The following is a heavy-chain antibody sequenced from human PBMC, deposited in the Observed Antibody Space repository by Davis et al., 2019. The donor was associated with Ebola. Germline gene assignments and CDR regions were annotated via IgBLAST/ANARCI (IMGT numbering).Heavy chain of an antibody. J-gene: IGHJ4*02. Sequence: PAGTLRLSCKGSGYSFTSYWIGWVRQMPGKGLEWMGIIYPGDSDTRYSPSFQGQVTISADKSISTAYLQWSSLKASDTAMYYCARADYGDYCFDYWGQGTLVTVSS. D-gene: IGHD4-17*01. CDR1: GYSFTSYW. CDR2: IYPGDSDT. CDR3: ARADYGDYCFDY. V-gene: IGHV5-51*01.